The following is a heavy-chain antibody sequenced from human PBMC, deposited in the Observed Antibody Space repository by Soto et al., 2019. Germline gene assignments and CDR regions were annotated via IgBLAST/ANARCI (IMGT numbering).Heavy chain of an antibody. CDR2: ISSSSSYI. D-gene: IGHD5-12*01. CDR3: ARDPGQIVATIFDY. CDR1: GFTFSSYS. V-gene: IGHV3-21*01. Sequence: PGGSLRLSCAASGFTFSSYSMNWVRQAPGKGLEWVSSISSSSSYIYYADSVKGRFTISRDNAKNSLYLQMNSLRAEDTAVYYCARDPGQIVATIFDYWGQGTLVTVSS. J-gene: IGHJ4*02.